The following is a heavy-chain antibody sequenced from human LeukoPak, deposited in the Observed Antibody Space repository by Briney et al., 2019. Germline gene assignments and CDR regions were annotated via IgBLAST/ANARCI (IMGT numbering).Heavy chain of an antibody. CDR1: GYSFTSYC. Sequence: GESLKISCKGSGYSFTSYCIGWVRQMPGKGLEWMGIIYPGDSDTRYSPSFQGQVTISADKSISTAYLQWSSLKASDTAMYYCARQKGSYGHRTYYYYGMDVWGQGTTVTVSS. V-gene: IGHV5-51*01. J-gene: IGHJ6*02. CDR2: IYPGDSDT. CDR3: ARQKGSYGHRTYYYYGMDV. D-gene: IGHD5-18*01.